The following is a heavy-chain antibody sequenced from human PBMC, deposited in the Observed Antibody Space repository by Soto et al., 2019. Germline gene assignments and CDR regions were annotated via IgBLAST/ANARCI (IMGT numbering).Heavy chain of an antibody. D-gene: IGHD3-3*02. CDR1: GFTFSDHY. Sequence: EVQLVESGGGLVQPGGSLRLSCAASGFTFSDHYMDWVRQAPGKRLEWVGRISNKASSYTTEYAASVRGRFTISRDDSKNSLYLQMNSLKTEDTAVYYCSRDDLVAFGTLDYWGQGTLVTVSS. J-gene: IGHJ4*02. CDR2: ISNKASSYTT. CDR3: SRDDLVAFGTLDY. V-gene: IGHV3-72*01.